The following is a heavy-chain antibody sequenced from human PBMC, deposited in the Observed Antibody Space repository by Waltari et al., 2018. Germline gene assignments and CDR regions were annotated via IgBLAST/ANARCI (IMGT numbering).Heavy chain of an antibody. CDR1: GGSISSSSYY. CDR3: ARRYSSGWERFDY. V-gene: IGHV4-39*01. CDR2: IDYRCSP. Sequence: QLQLQESGPGLVKPSETLSLTCTVSGGSISSSSYYWGWIRQPPGKGLEWIGSIDYRCSPYYDPSLKSRVLISLDRSKNQFFRKLGSVTAADPAVYYCARRYSSGWERFDYWGQGTLVTVSS. J-gene: IGHJ4*02. D-gene: IGHD6-19*01.